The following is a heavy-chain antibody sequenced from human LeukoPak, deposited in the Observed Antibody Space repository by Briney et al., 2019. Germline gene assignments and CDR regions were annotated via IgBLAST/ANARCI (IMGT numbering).Heavy chain of an antibody. J-gene: IGHJ6*02. D-gene: IGHD3-10*01. Sequence: SETLSLTCTVSGGSISSYYWSWIRQPPGKGLEWIGYIYYSGSTNYNPSLESRVTISVDTSKNQFSLKLSSVTAADTAVYYCARAIYYGSGAITHYYSMDVWGQGTTVTVSS. CDR1: GGSISSYY. V-gene: IGHV4-59*08. CDR3: ARAIYYGSGAITHYYSMDV. CDR2: IYYSGST.